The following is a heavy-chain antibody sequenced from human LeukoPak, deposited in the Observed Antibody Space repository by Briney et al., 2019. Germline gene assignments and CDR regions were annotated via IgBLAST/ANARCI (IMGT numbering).Heavy chain of an antibody. CDR3: GSLYRSAWSVDY. Sequence: SETLSLTCTVSGDSISSSRYYWGWIRQPPGKGLEWIGTFYYSGSTYYNPSLKSRVTISVDTSKNQFSPRLTSVTATDTAVYYCGSLYRSAWSVDYWGQGTLVTVSS. V-gene: IGHV4-39*01. J-gene: IGHJ4*02. CDR1: GDSISSSRYY. D-gene: IGHD6-19*01. CDR2: FYYSGST.